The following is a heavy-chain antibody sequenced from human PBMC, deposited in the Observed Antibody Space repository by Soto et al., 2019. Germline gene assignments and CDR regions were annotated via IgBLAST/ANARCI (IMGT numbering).Heavy chain of an antibody. CDR3: AGDKDRPQLGGNYYYILDV. D-gene: IGHD3-3*02. Sequence: QVHLEQSGAEVKKPGSSVKVSCKASGGTFTSSAISWVRQAPGQGLEWMGGIMPVFRTPDYAQKSQGRVTVSADESTTTAYMELSGLTSDDTAVYYCAGDKDRPQLGGNYYYILDVWGQGTTVTVSS. J-gene: IGHJ6*02. CDR2: IMPVFRTP. CDR1: GGTFTSSA. V-gene: IGHV1-69*12.